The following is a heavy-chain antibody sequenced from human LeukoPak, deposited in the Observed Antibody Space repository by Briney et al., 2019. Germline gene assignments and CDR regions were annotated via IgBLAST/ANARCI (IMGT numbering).Heavy chain of an antibody. CDR1: GGSISGYF. CDR2: VYYTGNT. D-gene: IGHD6-13*01. J-gene: IGHJ4*02. CDR3: ARAGSWHNAYFDY. Sequence: PSETMSLTCTVSGGSISGYFWNWIRQAPGKGLEWIGFVYYTGNTNNNPSLKSRVTMSVDTSKNHFSLKLSSVTAADTAVYFCARAGSWHNAYFDYWGQGILVTVSS. V-gene: IGHV4-59*01.